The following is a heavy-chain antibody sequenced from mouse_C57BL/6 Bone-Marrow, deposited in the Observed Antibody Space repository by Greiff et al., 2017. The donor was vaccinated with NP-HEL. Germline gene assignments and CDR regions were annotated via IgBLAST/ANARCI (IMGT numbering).Heavy chain of an antibody. CDR2: IYPGSGNT. Sequence: QVQLQQSGAELVRPGASVKLSCKASGYTFTDYYINWVKQRPGQGLEWIARIYPGSGNTYYNEKFKGKATLTAEKSSSTAYMQLSSLTSEDSAVYFCARYDYEYYAMDYWGQGTSVTVSS. J-gene: IGHJ4*01. D-gene: IGHD2-4*01. V-gene: IGHV1-76*01. CDR3: ARYDYEYYAMDY. CDR1: GYTFTDYY.